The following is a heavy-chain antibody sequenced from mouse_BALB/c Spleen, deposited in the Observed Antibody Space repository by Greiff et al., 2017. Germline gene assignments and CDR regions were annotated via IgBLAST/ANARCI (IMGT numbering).Heavy chain of an antibody. D-gene: IGHD2-14*01. Sequence: VQLKQSGAELVKPGASVKLSCTASGFNIKDTYMHWVKQRPEQGLEWIGRIDPANGNTKYDPKFQGKATITADTSSNTAYLQLSSLTSEDTAVYYCAPAYYRYDEGFDYWGQGTTLTVSS. CDR3: APAYYRYDEGFDY. J-gene: IGHJ2*01. CDR1: GFNIKDTY. V-gene: IGHV14-3*02. CDR2: IDPANGNT.